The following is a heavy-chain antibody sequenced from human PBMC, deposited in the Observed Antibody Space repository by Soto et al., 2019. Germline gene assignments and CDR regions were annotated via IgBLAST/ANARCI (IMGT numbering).Heavy chain of an antibody. CDR1: GYTFTSYD. Sequence: QVQLVQSGAEVKKPGASVKVSCKASGYTFTSYDINWVRQATGQGLEWMGWMNPNSGNTGYAQKFQGRVTMTRNTFISTSYMELSSLRSEDTAVYYCARGRYYDFWSGYFGEGWFDPWGKGTLVTVSS. D-gene: IGHD3-3*01. CDR2: MNPNSGNT. CDR3: ARGRYYDFWSGYFGEGWFDP. V-gene: IGHV1-8*01. J-gene: IGHJ5*02.